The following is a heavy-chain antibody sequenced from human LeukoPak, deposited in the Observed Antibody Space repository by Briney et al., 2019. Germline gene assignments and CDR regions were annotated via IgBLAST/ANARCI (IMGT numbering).Heavy chain of an antibody. Sequence: ASVKVSCKASGYTFTSYDINWVRQATGQGLESMGWMNPNSGNTGYAQKFQGRVTMTRNTSISTAYMELSSLRSEDTAVYYCARALRYSSGWYTESGYWGQGTLVTVSS. CDR1: GYTFTSYD. J-gene: IGHJ4*02. D-gene: IGHD6-19*01. V-gene: IGHV1-8*01. CDR3: ARALRYSSGWYTESGY. CDR2: MNPNSGNT.